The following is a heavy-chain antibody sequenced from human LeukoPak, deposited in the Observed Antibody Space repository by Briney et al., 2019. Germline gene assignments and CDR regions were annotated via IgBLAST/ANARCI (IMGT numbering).Heavy chain of an antibody. CDR3: ATGDSSSNDY. CDR1: GFTFSSYG. J-gene: IGHJ4*02. V-gene: IGHV3-23*01. CDR2: ISGSGSST. D-gene: IGHD6-6*01. Sequence: GGSLRLSCAASGFTFSSYGMHWVRQAPGKGLEWVSAISGSGSSTYYADSVKGRFTISRDNSKNTLYLQMNSLRAEDTAVYYCATGDSSSNDYWGQGTLVTVSS.